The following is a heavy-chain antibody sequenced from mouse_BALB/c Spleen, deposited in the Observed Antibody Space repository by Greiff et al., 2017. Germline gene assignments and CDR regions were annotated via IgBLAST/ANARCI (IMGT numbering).Heavy chain of an antibody. CDR1: GYTFTSYW. CDR2: IYPGNSDT. CDR3: TRRKTGTDYAMDY. V-gene: IGHV1-5*01. D-gene: IGHD4-1*01. Sequence: VQLQQSGTVLARPGASVKMSCKASGYTFTSYWMHWVKQRPGQGLEWIGAIYPGNSDTSYNQKFKGKAKLTAVTSTSTAYMELSSLTNEDSAVYYCTRRKTGTDYAMDYWGQGTSVTVSS. J-gene: IGHJ4*01.